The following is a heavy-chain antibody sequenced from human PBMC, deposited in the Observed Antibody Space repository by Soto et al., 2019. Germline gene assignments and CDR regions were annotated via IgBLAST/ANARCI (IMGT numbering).Heavy chain of an antibody. J-gene: IGHJ5*02. Sequence: PGGALRRSSAAGGFIFSKCWMHWVRQAPGKGLVWVSGINSDGSSTTYADSVKGRFAISRDNAKNTLYLQINSLRAEDTAVYYCARDYMVRGMDSNWFDPRGQRALVTVSS. V-gene: IGHV3-74*03. CDR1: GFIFSKCW. D-gene: IGHD3-10*01. CDR2: INSDGSST. CDR3: ARDYMVRGMDSNWFDP.